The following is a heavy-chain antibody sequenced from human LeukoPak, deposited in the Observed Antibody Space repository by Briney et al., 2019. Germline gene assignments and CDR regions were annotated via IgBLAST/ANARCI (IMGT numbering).Heavy chain of an antibody. CDR1: GFTFSSYA. V-gene: IGHV3-30*04. D-gene: IGHD3-22*01. CDR3: ARDGSYDSSGFPDAFDI. J-gene: IGHJ3*02. Sequence: HPGGSLRLSCAASGFTFSSYAMHWVRQAPGKGLEWVAVISYDGSNKYYADSVKGRFTISRDNSKNTLYLQMNSLRAEDTDVYYCARDGSYDSSGFPDAFDIWGQGTMVTVSS. CDR2: ISYDGSNK.